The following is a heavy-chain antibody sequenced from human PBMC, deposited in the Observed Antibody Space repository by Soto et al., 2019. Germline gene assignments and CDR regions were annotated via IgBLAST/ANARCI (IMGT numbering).Heavy chain of an antibody. V-gene: IGHV1-8*01. CDR1: GYTFTSYD. Sequence: ASVKVSCKASGYTFTSYDINWVRQATGQGLEWMGWMNPNSGNTGYAQKFQGRVTMTRNTSISTAYMELSSLRSEDTAVYYCARQDYCSGWYPGWEYYYGMDVWGQGTTVTVSS. CDR2: MNPNSGNT. CDR3: ARQDYCSGWYPGWEYYYGMDV. J-gene: IGHJ6*02. D-gene: IGHD6-13*01.